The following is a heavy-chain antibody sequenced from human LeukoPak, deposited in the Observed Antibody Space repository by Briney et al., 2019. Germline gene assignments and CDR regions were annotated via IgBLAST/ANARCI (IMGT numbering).Heavy chain of an antibody. D-gene: IGHD1-26*01. CDR2: IYYSGST. CDR3: ARGVGSYYFDY. Sequence: SETLSLTCTVSGGSISSYHWSWIRQPPGKGLEWIGYIYYSGSTNYNPSLKSRVTISVDTSKNQFSLKLSSVTAADTAVYYCARGVGSYYFDYWGQGTLVTVSS. J-gene: IGHJ4*02. CDR1: GGSISSYH. V-gene: IGHV4-59*01.